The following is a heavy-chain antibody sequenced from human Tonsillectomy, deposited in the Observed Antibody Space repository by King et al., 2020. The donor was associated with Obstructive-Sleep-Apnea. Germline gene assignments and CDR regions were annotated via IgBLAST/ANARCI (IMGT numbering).Heavy chain of an antibody. CDR1: GFTFSGSA. V-gene: IGHV3-73*02. Sequence: VQLVESGGGLVQPGGSLKLSCAASGFTFSGSAMHWVRQASGKGLEWGGRIRSKANSCATAFAASGKGRVTISRDDSKNTAYLQMNSLKTEDTAVYYCTRVPEGNWFDPWGQGTLVTVSS. J-gene: IGHJ5*02. CDR3: TRVPEGNWFDP. CDR2: IRSKANSCAT.